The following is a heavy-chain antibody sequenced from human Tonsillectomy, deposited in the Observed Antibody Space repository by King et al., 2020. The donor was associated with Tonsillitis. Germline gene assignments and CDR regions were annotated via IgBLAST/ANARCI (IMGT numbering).Heavy chain of an antibody. CDR3: AKDTISGWYVESDDAFDL. CDR2: VSYDGSNK. J-gene: IGHJ3*01. Sequence: VQLVESGGGVVQPGRSLRVSCAVSGFTFSSYGMHWVRQAPGKGLEWVAVVSYDGSNKYYADSVKGRFTISRDNSKNTLYLQMNSLRAEDTAVYYCAKDTISGWYVESDDAFDLWGQGTMVTVSS. V-gene: IGHV3-30*18. CDR1: GFTFSSYG. D-gene: IGHD6-19*01.